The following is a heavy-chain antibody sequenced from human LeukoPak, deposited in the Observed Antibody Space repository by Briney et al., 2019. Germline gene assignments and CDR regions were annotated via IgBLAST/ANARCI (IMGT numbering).Heavy chain of an antibody. J-gene: IGHJ4*02. D-gene: IGHD6-19*01. CDR1: GGSISSGGYS. V-gene: IGHV4-30-2*01. CDR3: ARASPVAGIDC. Sequence: PSETLSLTCAVSGGSISSGGYSWSWIRQPPGKGLEWIGYIYHSGSTYYNPSLKSRVTISVDRSKNQFSLKLSSVTAADTAVYYCARASPVAGIDCWGQGTLVTVSS. CDR2: IYHSGST.